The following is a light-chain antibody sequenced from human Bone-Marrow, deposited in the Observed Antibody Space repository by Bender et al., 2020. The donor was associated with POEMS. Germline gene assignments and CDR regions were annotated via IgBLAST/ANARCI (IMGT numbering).Light chain of an antibody. CDR3: ASYTTSGNTMV. CDR1: SKDVGGYNY. CDR2: DVS. V-gene: IGLV2-14*03. Sequence: QSALTQPASVSGSPGQSITISCTGSSKDVGGYNYVSWYQQHPGKAPKLMMCDVSNRPSGVSNRFPGSKSGYTASLTISSLQAEDGGDYYCASYTTSGNTMVFGGGTKLTVL. J-gene: IGLJ3*02.